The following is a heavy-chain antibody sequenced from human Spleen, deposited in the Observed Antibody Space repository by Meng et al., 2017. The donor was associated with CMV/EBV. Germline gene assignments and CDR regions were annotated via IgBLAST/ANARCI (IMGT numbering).Heavy chain of an antibody. CDR1: GYTFTSYD. Sequence: ASVKVSCKASGYTFTSYDINWVRQATGQGLEWMGWISAYTGNANYAQKFQGRVTVTTDTSTTTANMELRSLRFDDTAVSYCARGRPEWGLLTDPFDYWGQGTLVTVSS. J-gene: IGHJ4*02. D-gene: IGHD2-15*01. CDR3: ARGRPEWGLLTDPFDY. V-gene: IGHV1-18*01. CDR2: ISAYTGNA.